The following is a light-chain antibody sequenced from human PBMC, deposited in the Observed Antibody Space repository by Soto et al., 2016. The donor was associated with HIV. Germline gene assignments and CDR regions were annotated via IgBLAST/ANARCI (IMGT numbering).Light chain of an antibody. CDR3: QQTYSTPQT. J-gene: IGKJ1*01. V-gene: IGKV1-39*01. CDR2: GAS. Sequence: DIQMTQSPSSLSASVGDRVTITCRASQSVVTYLNWYQQKPGKAPKLLISGASSLQSGVPSRFSGSGSGTDFTLIISGLQPEDFATYHCQQTYSTPQTFGQGTKEEIK. CDR1: QSVVTY.